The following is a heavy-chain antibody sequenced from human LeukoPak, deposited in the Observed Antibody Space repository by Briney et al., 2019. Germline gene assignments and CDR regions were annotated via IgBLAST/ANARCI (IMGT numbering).Heavy chain of an antibody. CDR3: AREARSGYHGYFDY. D-gene: IGHD3-22*01. Sequence: SETLSLTCTVSGGSISSYYWSWIRQPPGKGLEWIGYIYYSGSTNYNPSLKSRVTISVDTSKNQFSLKLSSVTAADTAVYYCAREARSGYHGYFDYWGQGTLVTVSS. CDR1: GGSISSYY. CDR2: IYYSGST. J-gene: IGHJ4*02. V-gene: IGHV4-59*01.